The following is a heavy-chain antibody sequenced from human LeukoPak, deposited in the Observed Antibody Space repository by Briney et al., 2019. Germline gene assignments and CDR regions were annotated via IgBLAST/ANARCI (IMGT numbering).Heavy chain of an antibody. CDR3: ARDCRSISCFDY. Sequence: GGSLRLSCAASGFTFSSYNMNWVRQAPGKGLEWVSYISSSSRTIYYADSVRGRLTISRDNAKNSLYLQMNSLRAEDTAVYYCARDCRSISCFDYWGQGTLVTVSS. CDR1: GFTFSSYN. V-gene: IGHV3-48*01. D-gene: IGHD2-2*01. J-gene: IGHJ4*02. CDR2: ISSSSRTI.